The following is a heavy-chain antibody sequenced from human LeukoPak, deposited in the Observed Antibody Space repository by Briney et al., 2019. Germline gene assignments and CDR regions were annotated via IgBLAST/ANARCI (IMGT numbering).Heavy chain of an antibody. CDR3: ARGRYCSSTSCYIRWFDP. D-gene: IGHD2-2*02. J-gene: IGHJ5*02. V-gene: IGHV4-61*02. Sequence: TSSETLSLTCTVSGGSISSGSYYWSWIRQPAGKGLEWIGRIYTSGSTNYNPSLKSRVTISVDTSKNQFSLKLSSVTAADTAVYYCARGRYCSSTSCYIRWFDPWGQGTLVTVSS. CDR2: IYTSGST. CDR1: GGSISSGSYY.